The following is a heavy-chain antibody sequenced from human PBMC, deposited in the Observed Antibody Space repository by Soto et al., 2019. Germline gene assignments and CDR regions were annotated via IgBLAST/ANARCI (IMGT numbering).Heavy chain of an antibody. CDR2: SYHSGST. D-gene: IGHD6-19*01. Sequence: SETLSLTCTVSGASISSYYWSWIRQSPGKGLEWIGYSYHSGSTNYNPSLKSRVTISVDTSKNQFSLKLSSVTAADTAVYYCARERSSGWCDYWGQGTLVTVSS. CDR1: GASISSYY. J-gene: IGHJ4*02. V-gene: IGHV4-59*01. CDR3: ARERSSGWCDY.